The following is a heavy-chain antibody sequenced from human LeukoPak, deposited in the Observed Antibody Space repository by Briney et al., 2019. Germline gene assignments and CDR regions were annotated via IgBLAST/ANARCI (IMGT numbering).Heavy chain of an antibody. V-gene: IGHV1-69*04. J-gene: IGHJ4*02. Sequence: SVKVSCKASGGTFISYDISWVRQAPGQGLEWMGRIIPILGIANYAQKFQGRVTITADKSTSTAYMELSSLRSEDTAVYYCAREFFDYGDYGAIDYWGQGTLVTVSS. D-gene: IGHD4-17*01. CDR1: GGTFISYD. CDR3: AREFFDYGDYGAIDY. CDR2: IIPILGIA.